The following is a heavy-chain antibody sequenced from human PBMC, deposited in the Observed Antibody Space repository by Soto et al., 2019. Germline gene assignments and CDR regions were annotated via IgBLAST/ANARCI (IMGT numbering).Heavy chain of an antibody. CDR1: GDTFSGYP. D-gene: IGHD3-16*01. CDR3: ARDGGXXXLKY. CDR2: IIPAFGTT. V-gene: IGHV1-69*18. J-gene: IGHJ4*02. Sequence: QVQLVQSGAELKKPGSSVKVSCKASGDTFSGYPINWVRQAPGEGLEWMGRIIPAFGTTNDAQRFEGRVTFTADESTNTAYMELRGLLSEDTAVYYCARDGGXXXLKYWGPGTLVTVSS.